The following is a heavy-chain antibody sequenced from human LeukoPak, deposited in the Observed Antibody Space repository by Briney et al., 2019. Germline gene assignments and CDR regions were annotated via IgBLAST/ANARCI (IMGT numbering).Heavy chain of an antibody. CDR2: IYSGGST. CDR1: GFTVSSNY. D-gene: IGHD1-26*01. J-gene: IGHJ6*03. Sequence: HPGGSLRLSCAASGFTVSSNYMSWVRQAPGKGLEWVSVIYSGGSTYYADSVKGRFTISRDNSKNTLYLQMNSLRAEDTAVYYCAKGGATTNYYYYYMDVWGKGTTVTVSS. V-gene: IGHV3-53*01. CDR3: AKGGATTNYYYYYMDV.